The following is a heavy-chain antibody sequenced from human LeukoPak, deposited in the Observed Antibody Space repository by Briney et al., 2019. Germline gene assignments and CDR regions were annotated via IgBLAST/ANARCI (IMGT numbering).Heavy chain of an antibody. Sequence: SVKVSCKASGGTFSSYAISWVRQAPGQGLEWMRRIIPILGIANYAQKFQGRVTITAEKSTSTAYMEMSSLRSEDTAVYYCAGFPGAATFSYYYYGMDVWGQGTTVTVSS. V-gene: IGHV1-69*04. CDR1: GGTFSSYA. D-gene: IGHD2-15*01. CDR3: AGFPGAATFSYYYYGMDV. CDR2: IIPILGIA. J-gene: IGHJ6*02.